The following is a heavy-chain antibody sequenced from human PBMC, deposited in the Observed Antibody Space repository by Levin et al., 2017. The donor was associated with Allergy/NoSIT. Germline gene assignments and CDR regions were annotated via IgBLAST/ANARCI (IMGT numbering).Heavy chain of an antibody. J-gene: IGHJ2*01. CDR1: GYSFTNYW. V-gene: IGHV5-51*01. CDR2: VNPGASDT. D-gene: IGHD7-27*01. Sequence: GESLKISCKGSGYSFTNYWITWVRQMPGKGLEWMGIVNPGASDTRYSPSFQGQVTISADKSITTPSLPWSSLNAADTAMYDCARRQLTGDRGGYFDRWGRGTLVTVSS. CDR3: ARRQLTGDRGGYFDR.